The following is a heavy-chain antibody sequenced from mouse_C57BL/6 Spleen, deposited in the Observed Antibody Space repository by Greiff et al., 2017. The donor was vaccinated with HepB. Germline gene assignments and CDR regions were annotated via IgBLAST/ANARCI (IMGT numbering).Heavy chain of an antibody. J-gene: IGHJ1*03. D-gene: IGHD2-13*01. CDR1: GFTFSDYG. CDR2: ISNLAYSI. CDR3: ARRGGDSPYWYFDV. V-gene: IGHV5-15*04. Sequence: EVQVVESGGGLVQPGGSLKLSCAASGFTFSDYGMAWVRQAPRKGPEWVAFISNLAYSIYYADTVTGRFTISRENAKNTLYLEMSSLRSEDTAMYYCARRGGDSPYWYFDVWGTGTTVTVSS.